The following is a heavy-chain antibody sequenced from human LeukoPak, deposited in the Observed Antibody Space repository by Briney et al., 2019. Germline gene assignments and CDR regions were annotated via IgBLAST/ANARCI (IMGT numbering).Heavy chain of an antibody. Sequence: SETLSLTCTVSGGSISSYYWSWIRQPPGKGLEWIGYIYYSGSTNYNPSLKSRVTISVDTSKNQFSLKLSSVTAADTAVYYCAREQGAATMDYWGQGTLVTVSS. CDR3: AREQGAATMDY. J-gene: IGHJ4*02. CDR1: GGSISSYY. CDR2: IYYSGST. V-gene: IGHV4-59*01. D-gene: IGHD5-12*01.